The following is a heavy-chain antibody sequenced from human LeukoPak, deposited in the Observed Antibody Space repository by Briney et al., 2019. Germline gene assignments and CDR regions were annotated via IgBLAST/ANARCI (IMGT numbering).Heavy chain of an antibody. V-gene: IGHV3-23*01. J-gene: IGHJ4*02. Sequence: PGGSLRLSCAASGFTFSIYAMSWVRQAPGKGLEWVSGISGSGDSTYYADSVKGRFTISRDNAKNTLYLQMNSLRDEDTAVFYCARSRYDYIWGIDYWGQGTLVTISS. CDR2: ISGSGDST. CDR1: GFTFSIYA. CDR3: ARSRYDYIWGIDY. D-gene: IGHD3-16*01.